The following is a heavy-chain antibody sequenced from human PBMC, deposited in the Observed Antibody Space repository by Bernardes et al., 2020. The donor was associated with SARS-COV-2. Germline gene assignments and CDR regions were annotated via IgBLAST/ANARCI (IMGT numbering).Heavy chain of an antibody. D-gene: IGHD6-25*01. CDR2: MNQDGSDI. J-gene: IGHJ4*02. V-gene: IGHV3-7*03. Sequence: SLRLSCLASGFIFTDSWLTWVRQAPGRGLEWVATMNQDGSDIAYGDSAKGRFSISRDDAKNSLYRHMNRLRAEDTAVYFFVSCNGWRFTGYWGQGIPVTGSS. CDR3: VSCNGWRFTGY. CDR1: GFIFTDSW.